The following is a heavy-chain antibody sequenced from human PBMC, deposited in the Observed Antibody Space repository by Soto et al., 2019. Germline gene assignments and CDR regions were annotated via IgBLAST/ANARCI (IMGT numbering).Heavy chain of an antibody. CDR1: GGSIGSGDYY. V-gene: IGHV4-30-4*01. D-gene: IGHD3-9*01. J-gene: IGHJ6*02. Sequence: SETLSLTCTVSGGSIGSGDYYWSWIRQPPGKGLEWIGYIYYSGSTYYNPSLKSRVTISVDTSKNQFSLKLSSVTAADTAVYYCARDHYVYDILTGYGYYYGMDVWGQGTTVT. CDR3: ARDHYVYDILTGYGYYYGMDV. CDR2: IYYSGST.